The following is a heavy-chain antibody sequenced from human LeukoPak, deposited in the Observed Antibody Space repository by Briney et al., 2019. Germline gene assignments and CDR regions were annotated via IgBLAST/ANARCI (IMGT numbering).Heavy chain of an antibody. V-gene: IGHV3-21*01. Sequence: GGSLRLSWAAAGFTFSSYSMNWVRQAPGKGLEWVSSISSSSSYIYYADSVKGRFTISRDNAKNSLYLQMNSLRAEDTAVYYCARDLWLSSSWYGGTYFDYWGQGTLVTVSS. D-gene: IGHD6-13*01. J-gene: IGHJ4*02. CDR1: GFTFSSYS. CDR3: ARDLWLSSSWYGGTYFDY. CDR2: ISSSSSYI.